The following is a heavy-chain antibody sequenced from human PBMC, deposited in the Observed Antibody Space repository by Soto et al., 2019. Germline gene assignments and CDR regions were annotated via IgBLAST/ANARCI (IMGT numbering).Heavy chain of an antibody. CDR3: AKEYYDSSGTHLNDY. J-gene: IGHJ4*02. Sequence: QPGGSLRLSCAASGFTFSLYDMHWVRQAPGKGLEWLSVIFSDGSKKYYGDSVKGRFTISRDNSKNTLYLQMNSLRAEDTAVYYCAKEYYDSSGTHLNDYWGQGTLVTVSS. V-gene: IGHV3-30*18. CDR2: IFSDGSKK. D-gene: IGHD3-22*01. CDR1: GFTFSLYD.